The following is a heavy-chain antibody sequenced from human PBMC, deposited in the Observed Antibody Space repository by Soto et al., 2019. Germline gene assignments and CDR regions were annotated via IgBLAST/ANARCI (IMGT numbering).Heavy chain of an antibody. V-gene: IGHV4-31*03. CDR3: AGGYYYETTGGPGYSTFDY. Sequence: SETLSLTCTVSGGSISSGGYYWSWIRQHPGKGLEWIGYTYYSGSTYYNPSLKSRVTISVDTTKNQFSLKLSSVTAADTAVYYWAGGYYYETTGGPGYSTFDYWGQGTLVTVSS. CDR2: TYYSGST. CDR1: GGSISSGGYY. D-gene: IGHD3-22*01. J-gene: IGHJ4*02.